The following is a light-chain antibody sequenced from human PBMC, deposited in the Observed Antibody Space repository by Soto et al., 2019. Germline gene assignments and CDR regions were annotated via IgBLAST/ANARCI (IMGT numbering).Light chain of an antibody. V-gene: IGKV3-11*01. CDR1: QSVSSH. CDR3: QQRSNWPPT. J-gene: IGKJ5*01. Sequence: EIVLTQSPATLSLSPGEGATLSCRASQSVSSHLAWYQQKPGQAPRLLIYDTSNRATGIPARFSGSGSETDFTLTISSLEPEDFAVYFCQQRSNWPPTFGQGTRLEMK. CDR2: DTS.